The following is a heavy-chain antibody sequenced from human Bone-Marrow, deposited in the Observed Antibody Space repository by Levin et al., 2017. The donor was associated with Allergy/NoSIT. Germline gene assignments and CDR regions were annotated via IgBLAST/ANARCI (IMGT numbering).Heavy chain of an antibody. J-gene: IGHJ5*02. CDR2: ITWNGGDT. Sequence: PGESLKISCAASGFSFGDYTMHWVRQTPGKGLEWVSLITWNGGDTYYADSVEGRFTISRDNSKNSLYLQMNSLRIEDTALYYCAKAYSGYDWWFDPWGQGTLVTVSS. V-gene: IGHV3-43*01. CDR3: AKAYSGYDWWFDP. CDR1: GFSFGDYT. D-gene: IGHD5-12*01.